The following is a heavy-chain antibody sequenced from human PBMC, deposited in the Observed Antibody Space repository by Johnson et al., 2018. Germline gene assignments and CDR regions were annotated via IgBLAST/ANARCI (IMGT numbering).Heavy chain of an antibody. CDR2: VFYSGDT. CDR3: ARGLRGIMGGFYYYYMDV. Sequence: QVQLQESGPGLVKSLETLSLICTISGGSISRHSWSWIRQSPGKGLEWIGNVFYSGDTNYNPSLKSRVTISADTSNNQFSLKLRSVTAADTAMYYCARGLRGIMGGFYYYYMDVWGKGTTVTVSS. V-gene: IGHV4-59*11. J-gene: IGHJ6*03. CDR1: GGSISRHS. D-gene: IGHD3-10*01.